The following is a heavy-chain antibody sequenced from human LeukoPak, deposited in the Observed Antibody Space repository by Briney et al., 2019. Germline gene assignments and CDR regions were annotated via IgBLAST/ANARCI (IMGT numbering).Heavy chain of an antibody. J-gene: IGHJ4*02. V-gene: IGHV3-7*01. CDR3: LGSNIAAV. CDR2: INHDGSEK. D-gene: IGHD6-13*01. CDR1: GGSISSYY. Sequence: PSETLPLTCTVSGGSISSYYWSWIRQPPGKGLEWVANINHDGSEKYYVDSVKGRFTISRDNAKNSLYLQMNSLRAEDTADYYCLGSNIAAVWGQGTLVTVSS.